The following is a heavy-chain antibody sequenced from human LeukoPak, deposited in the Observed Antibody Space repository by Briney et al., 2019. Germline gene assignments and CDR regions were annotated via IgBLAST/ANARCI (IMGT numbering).Heavy chain of an antibody. J-gene: IGHJ3*02. CDR1: GGSISSGGYY. V-gene: IGHV4-31*03. Sequence: SETLSLTCTVSGGSISSGGYYWSWIRQHPGKGLEWIGYIYYSGGTYYNPPLKSRVTISVDTSKNQFSLKLSSVTAADTAVYYCARDHGDHDAFDIWGQGTMVTVSS. CDR2: IYYSGGT. D-gene: IGHD3-10*01. CDR3: ARDHGDHDAFDI.